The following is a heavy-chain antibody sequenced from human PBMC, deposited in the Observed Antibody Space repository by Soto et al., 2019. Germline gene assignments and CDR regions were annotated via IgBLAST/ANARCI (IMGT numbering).Heavy chain of an antibody. CDR3: ARVGDGYYFDY. CDR2: IIPILGIA. Sequence: QVQLVQSGAEVKKRGSSVKVSCKASGGTFSSYTISWVRQAPGQGLEWMGRIIPILGIANDAQKFQGRVTITADKSTSTAYMELSSLRSEDTAAYYCARVGDGYYFDYWGQGTLVTVSS. J-gene: IGHJ4*02. CDR1: GGTFSSYT. D-gene: IGHD5-12*01. V-gene: IGHV1-69*02.